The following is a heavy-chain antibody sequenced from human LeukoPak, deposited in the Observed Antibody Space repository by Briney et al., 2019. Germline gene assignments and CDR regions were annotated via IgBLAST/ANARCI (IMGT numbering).Heavy chain of an antibody. J-gene: IGHJ4*02. CDR2: ISAYNGNT. Sequence: ASVKVSCKASGYTFTSYGISWVRQAPGQGLEWMGWISAYNGNTNYAQKLQGRVTITTDTSTSTAYMELRSLRSDDTAVYYCAIGGRPDYYYDSSGYWYYWGQGTLVTVSS. CDR1: GYTFTSYG. D-gene: IGHD3-22*01. V-gene: IGHV1-18*01. CDR3: AIGGRPDYYYDSSGYWYY.